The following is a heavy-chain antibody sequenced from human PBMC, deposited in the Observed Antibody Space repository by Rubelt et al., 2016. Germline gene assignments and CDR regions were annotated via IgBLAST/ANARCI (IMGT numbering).Heavy chain of an antibody. V-gene: IGHV3-23*04. D-gene: IGHD2-8*01. CDR3: AKNRSPMLNFFDY. J-gene: IGHJ4*02. CDR2: ISGSVGST. CDR1: GFTFSSYS. Sequence: EVQLVESGGGLVKPGGSLRLSCAASGFTFSSYSMNWVRQAPGKGLEWVSAISGSVGSTYYADSVKGRFTISRDNSKNTLYLQMNSLRAEDTAVYYCAKNRSPMLNFFDYWGQGTLVTVSS.